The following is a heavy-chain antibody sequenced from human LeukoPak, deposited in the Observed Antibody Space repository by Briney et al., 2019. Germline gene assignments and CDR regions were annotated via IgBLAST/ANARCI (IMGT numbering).Heavy chain of an antibody. J-gene: IGHJ4*02. CDR2: IKQDGSEK. Sequence: GGSLRLSCAVSGFTFSSYWMSWVRQAPGKGLEWVANIKQDGSEKYYVDSVKGRFTISRDNAKNSLYLQMNSLRAEDTAVYYCARIRSEMGEDDYWGQGTLVTVSS. CDR1: GFTFSSYW. V-gene: IGHV3-7*01. D-gene: IGHD3-16*01. CDR3: ARIRSEMGEDDY.